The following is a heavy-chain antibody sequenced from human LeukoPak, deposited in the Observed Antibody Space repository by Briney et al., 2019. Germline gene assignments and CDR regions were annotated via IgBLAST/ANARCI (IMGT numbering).Heavy chain of an antibody. CDR1: DGSINSYY. Sequence: PSETLSLTCSVSDGSINSYYWNWIRRPPGKGLEWIGYIYYNGNTNYSPSLKSRVTISVDTSKNLFSLKVSSVTAADTAVYYCARGRSNYYGMDVWGQGTTVTVSS. J-gene: IGHJ6*02. D-gene: IGHD1-26*01. CDR2: IYYNGNT. V-gene: IGHV4-59*01. CDR3: ARGRSNYYGMDV.